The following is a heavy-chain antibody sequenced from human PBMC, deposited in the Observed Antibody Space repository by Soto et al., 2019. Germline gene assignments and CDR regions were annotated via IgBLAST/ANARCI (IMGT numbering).Heavy chain of an antibody. CDR3: ARTPRFGEFDGMDV. Sequence: GGSLRLSCAASGFTFSSYAMSWVRQAPGKGLEWVSAISGSGGSTYYADSVKGRFTISRDNSKNTLYLQMNSLRAEDTAVYYCARTPRFGEFDGMDVWGQGTTVTVSS. J-gene: IGHJ6*02. CDR2: ISGSGGST. V-gene: IGHV3-23*01. D-gene: IGHD3-10*01. CDR1: GFTFSSYA.